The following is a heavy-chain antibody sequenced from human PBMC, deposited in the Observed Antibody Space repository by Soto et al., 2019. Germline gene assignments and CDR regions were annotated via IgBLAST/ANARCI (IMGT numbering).Heavy chain of an antibody. CDR2: IYYSGST. D-gene: IGHD6-13*01. CDR1: GGSVSSGSYY. J-gene: IGHJ6*02. Sequence: PSETLSLTCTVSGGSVSSGSYYWSWIRQPPGKGLEWIGYIYYSGSTNYNPSLKSRVTISVDTSKNQFSLKLSSATAADTAVYYCASPAPESSSHYYYGMDVWGQGTTVTVSS. CDR3: ASPAPESSSHYYYGMDV. V-gene: IGHV4-61*01.